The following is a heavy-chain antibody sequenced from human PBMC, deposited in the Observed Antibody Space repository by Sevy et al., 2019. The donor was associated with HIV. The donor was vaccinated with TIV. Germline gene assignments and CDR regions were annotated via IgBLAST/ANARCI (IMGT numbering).Heavy chain of an antibody. Sequence: GGSLRLSCAASGFTFSNAWMSWVRQAPGKGLEWVGRIKSKTDGGTTDYAAPVKGRFTISRDDSKNTLYLQMNSLKTEDTAVYYCTTVARSQVRGGYSYGSDYWGQGTLVTVSS. D-gene: IGHD5-18*01. CDR2: IKSKTDGGTT. CDR1: GFTFSNAW. J-gene: IGHJ4*02. CDR3: TTVARSQVRGGYSYGSDY. V-gene: IGHV3-15*01.